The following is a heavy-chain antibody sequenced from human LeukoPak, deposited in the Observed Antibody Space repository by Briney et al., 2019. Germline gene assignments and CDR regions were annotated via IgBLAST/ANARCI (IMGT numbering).Heavy chain of an antibody. V-gene: IGHV3-30*02. D-gene: IGHD6-19*01. CDR1: AFTFSSYG. CDR2: IRYDGSNK. Sequence: PGGSLRLSCAASAFTFSSYGMHWVRQAPGKGLEWVAFIRYDGSNKYYADSVKGRFTISRDNSKNTLYLQMNSLRAEDTAVYYCASIAVAAHGPWGQGTLVTVSS. CDR3: ASIAVAAHGP. J-gene: IGHJ5*02.